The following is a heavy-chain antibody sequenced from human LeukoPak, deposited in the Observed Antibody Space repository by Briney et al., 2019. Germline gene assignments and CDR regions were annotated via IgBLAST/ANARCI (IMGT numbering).Heavy chain of an antibody. CDR1: GGSVSDGHIY. D-gene: IGHD1-14*01. CDR2: ISDRRNI. Sequence: SETLSLTCAMSGGSVSDGHIYWNWVRQAAGTGLEWIGRISDRRNINYSPSLKSRVTISLDTSRNQFSLKLTSVTAADTAVYYCATNRATYSRWFDPWGHGTLVTVSS. V-gene: IGHV4-61*02. CDR3: ATNRATYSRWFDP. J-gene: IGHJ5*02.